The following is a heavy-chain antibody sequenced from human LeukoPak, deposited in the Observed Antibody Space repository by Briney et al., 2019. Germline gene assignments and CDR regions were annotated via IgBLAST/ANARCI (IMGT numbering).Heavy chain of an antibody. D-gene: IGHD5-18*01. J-gene: IGHJ4*02. CDR1: GFTFDDYA. Sequence: GGSLRLSCAASGFTFDDYAMHWVRQAPGKGLEWVSLISGDGGSTYYADSVKGRFTISRDNSKDSLYLQRDSLSTEDTALYYCAKYFYSYGNYWGQGTRVSVSS. CDR3: AKYFYSYGNY. V-gene: IGHV3-43*02. CDR2: ISGDGGST.